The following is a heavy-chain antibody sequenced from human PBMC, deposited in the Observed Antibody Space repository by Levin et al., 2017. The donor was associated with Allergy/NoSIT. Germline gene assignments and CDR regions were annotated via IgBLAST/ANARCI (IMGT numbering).Heavy chain of an antibody. J-gene: IGHJ6*02. CDR3: ARHFCSSTSCYFPHYYYYYGMDV. V-gene: IGHV4-39*01. CDR1: GGSISSSSYY. D-gene: IGHD2-2*01. Sequence: SETLSLTCTVSGGSISSSSYYWGWIRQPPGKGLEWIGSIYYSGSTYYNPSLKSRVTISVDTSKNQFSLKLSSVTAADTAVYYCARHFCSSTSCYFPHYYYYYGMDVWGQGTTVTVSS. CDR2: IYYSGST.